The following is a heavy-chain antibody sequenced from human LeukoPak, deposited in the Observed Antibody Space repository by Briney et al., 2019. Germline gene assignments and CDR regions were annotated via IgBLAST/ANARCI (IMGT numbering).Heavy chain of an antibody. CDR1: GYTFTSYG. CDR2: ISGYNGYT. V-gene: IGHV1-18*01. D-gene: IGHD3-22*01. J-gene: IGHJ5*02. Sequence: GALVKVSCKASGYTFTSYGISWVRQAPGQGLEWMGWISGYNGYTHYAHNLQGRVTMTTDTSTSTAYMELRSPRSDDTAVYYCARDEARYSSGYYPNWFDPWGQGTLVTVSS. CDR3: ARDEARYSSGYYPNWFDP.